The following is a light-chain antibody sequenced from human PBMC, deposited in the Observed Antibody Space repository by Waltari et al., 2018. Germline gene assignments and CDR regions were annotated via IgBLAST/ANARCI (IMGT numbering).Light chain of an antibody. CDR3: CSYAGSYTWV. Sequence: QSALTQPRSLSGSPGQSVTISCTGTFSDFTASDHVSWYQQHPGKAPKLLTYGVTERPAGFPHRFSRSKSGDTASLTISGLQADDEADYYCCSYAGSYTWVFGGGTKLTVL. CDR2: GVT. J-gene: IGLJ3*02. CDR1: FSDFTASDH. V-gene: IGLV2-11*01.